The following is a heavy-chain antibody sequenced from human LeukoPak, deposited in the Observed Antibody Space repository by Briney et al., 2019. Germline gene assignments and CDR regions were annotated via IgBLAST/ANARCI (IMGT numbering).Heavy chain of an antibody. D-gene: IGHD1-26*01. Sequence: GGSLRLSCAASGFTFSSYGMHWVRQAPGKGLEWVAVISYDGSNKYYADSVKGRFTISRDNSKNTLYLQMNSLRAEDTAVYYCARGSGSYAVSDYWGQGTLVTVSS. CDR1: GFTFSSYG. CDR2: ISYDGSNK. V-gene: IGHV3-30*03. J-gene: IGHJ4*02. CDR3: ARGSGSYAVSDY.